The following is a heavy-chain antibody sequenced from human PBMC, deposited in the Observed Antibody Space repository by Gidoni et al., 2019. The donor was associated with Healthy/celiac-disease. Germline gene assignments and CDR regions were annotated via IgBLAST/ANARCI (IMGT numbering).Heavy chain of an antibody. CDR2: INPNSGGT. CDR3: ARVGRYCSGGSCYRWFDP. Sequence: QVQLVQSGAEVTKPGASVKVSCKASGYTFTGYYMHWVRQAPGQGLEWMGWINPNSGGTNYAQKFQGRVTMTRDTSISTAYMELSRLRSDDTAVYYCARVGRYCSGGSCYRWFDPWGQGTLVTVSS. D-gene: IGHD2-15*01. J-gene: IGHJ5*02. V-gene: IGHV1-2*02. CDR1: GYTFTGYY.